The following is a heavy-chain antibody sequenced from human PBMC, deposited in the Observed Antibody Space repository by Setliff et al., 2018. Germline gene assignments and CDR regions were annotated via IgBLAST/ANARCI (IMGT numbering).Heavy chain of an antibody. CDR1: GGSISSSY. CDR3: ARAYYYGSGNSHKYYMDV. J-gene: IGHJ6*03. D-gene: IGHD3-10*01. CDR2: FYHSGSM. V-gene: IGHV4-4*09. Sequence: SETLSLTCTVSGGSISSSYWSWIRQPPGKGLEWIGYFYHSGSMNYNPSLRGRVTMSVDTSNNQLSLKLTSVSAADTAVYYCARAYYYGSGNSHKYYMDVWGKGTAVTVSS.